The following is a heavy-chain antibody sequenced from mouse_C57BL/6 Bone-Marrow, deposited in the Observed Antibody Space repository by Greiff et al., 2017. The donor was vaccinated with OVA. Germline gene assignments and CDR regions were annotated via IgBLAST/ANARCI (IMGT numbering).Heavy chain of an antibody. CDR3: TSGELVADY. J-gene: IGHJ2*01. V-gene: IGHV6-3*01. Sequence: VQLKESGGGLVQPGGSMKLSCVASGFTFSNYWMNWVRQSPEKGLEWVAQIRLKSDNYATHYAESVQGRFTISRDDSKSSVYLQMNNLRAEDTGIYYCTSGELVADYWGQGTTLTVSS. CDR2: IRLKSDNYAT. D-gene: IGHD1-1*01. CDR1: GFTFSNYW.